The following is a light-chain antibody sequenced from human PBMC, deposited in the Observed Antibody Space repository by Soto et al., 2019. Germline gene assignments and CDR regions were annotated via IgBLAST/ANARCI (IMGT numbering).Light chain of an antibody. V-gene: IGLV2-14*01. CDR3: ASFTTSSTRV. J-gene: IGLJ1*01. CDR1: SSDIGTYNY. CDR2: EVN. Sequence: QPVLTQPASVSGSPGQSITVSCTGTSSDIGTYNYVSWYQQHPGKAPKVIIYEVNNRPSGVSNRFSGSKSGNTASLTISGLQAEDEADYYCASFTTSSTRVFGTGTKLTVL.